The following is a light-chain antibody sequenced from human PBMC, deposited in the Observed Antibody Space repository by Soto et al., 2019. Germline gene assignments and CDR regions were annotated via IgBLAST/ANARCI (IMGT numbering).Light chain of an antibody. Sequence: QSVLTQPPSVSGAPGQRVTISCTGSDSNIGENFDIHWYQQLPGTAPKLLIYGNNNRPSGVPDRFSASRSGTSASLAITGLQAEDGADYYCQSYDSGLSGSVFGGGTKLTVL. CDR1: DSNIGENFD. V-gene: IGLV1-40*01. CDR2: GNN. J-gene: IGLJ3*02. CDR3: QSYDSGLSGSV.